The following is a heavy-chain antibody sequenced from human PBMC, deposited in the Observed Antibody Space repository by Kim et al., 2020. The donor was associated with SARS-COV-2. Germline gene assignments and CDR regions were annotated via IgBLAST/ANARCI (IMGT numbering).Heavy chain of an antibody. D-gene: IGHD3-9*01. Sequence: RVTISVDTSKNQFSLKLSSVTAADTAVYYCARVGTYFDILTGYYNGAFDIWGQGTMVTVSS. J-gene: IGHJ3*02. V-gene: IGHV4-59*01. CDR3: ARVGTYFDILTGYYNGAFDI.